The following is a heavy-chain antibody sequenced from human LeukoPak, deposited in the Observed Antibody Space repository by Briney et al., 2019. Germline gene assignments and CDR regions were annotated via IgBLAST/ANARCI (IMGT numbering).Heavy chain of an antibody. V-gene: IGHV3-23*01. J-gene: IGHJ4*02. Sequence: RGSLRLSCAASGVSFSICAMGCVRHAPRKGLEWVLAISGSGGSTYYADSVKGGFTISRDNSKNTLYLQMNSLRAEDTAVYYCAKDLGTADYWGQGNLVTVSS. CDR3: AKDLGTADY. CDR1: GVSFSICA. D-gene: IGHD1-1*01. CDR2: ISGSGGST.